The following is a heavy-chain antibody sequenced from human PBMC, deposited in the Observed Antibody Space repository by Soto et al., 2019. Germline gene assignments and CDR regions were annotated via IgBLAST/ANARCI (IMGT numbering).Heavy chain of an antibody. D-gene: IGHD3-3*01. V-gene: IGHV3-30*18. CDR2: ISHDGSNK. Sequence: PGGSLRLSCTASRFTLTPYAMNWVRQAPGKGLEWVAVISHDGSNKYYADSVKGRFTISRDNSKNTLFLEMSSLRAEDTAVYYWVKRAHYDFYGLVDSWGQGTLVTFSS. J-gene: IGHJ4*02. CDR1: RFTLTPYA. CDR3: VKRAHYDFYGLVDS.